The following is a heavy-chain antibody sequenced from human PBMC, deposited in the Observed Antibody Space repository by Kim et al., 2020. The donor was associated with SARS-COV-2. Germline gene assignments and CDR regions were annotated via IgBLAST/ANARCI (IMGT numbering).Heavy chain of an antibody. CDR1: GFTFTNYA. D-gene: IGHD2-15*01. J-gene: IGHJ4*02. Sequence: GGSLRLSCAASGFTFTNYAMSWVRQAPGKGLEWVSTISAGGVYTYYADSVKGRFTISTDNSKNTLYLQMNSLRAEDTAIYFCGKEPTVLGRGLDYWGQGTLVTVSS. V-gene: IGHV3-23*01. CDR3: GKEPTVLGRGLDY. CDR2: ISAGGVYT.